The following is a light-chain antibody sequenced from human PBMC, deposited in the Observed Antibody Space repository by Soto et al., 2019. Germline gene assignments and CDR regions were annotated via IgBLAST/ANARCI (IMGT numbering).Light chain of an antibody. CDR1: SSDVGGYNY. Sequence: QSALTQPASVSGSPGQSITISCTGTSSDVGGYNYVSWYQQHPGKAPKLIIYEVSDRPSGVSNRFSGSKSGNTASLTISGLQAEDEADYYCSSYRSSTYVVFGGGTQLTVL. CDR2: EVS. J-gene: IGLJ2*01. V-gene: IGLV2-14*01. CDR3: SSYRSSTYVV.